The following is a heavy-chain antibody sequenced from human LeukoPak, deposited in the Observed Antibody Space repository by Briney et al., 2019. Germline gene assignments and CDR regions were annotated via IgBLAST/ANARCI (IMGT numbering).Heavy chain of an antibody. CDR3: ARAPYYYDSSGPTGFQH. V-gene: IGHV4-34*01. J-gene: IGHJ1*01. CDR2: INHSGST. Sequence: SETLSLTXAVYGGSFSGYYWSWIRQPPGKGLEWIGEINHSGSTNYNPSLKSRVTISVDTSKNQFSLKLSSVTAADTAVYYCARAPYYYDSSGPTGFQHWGQGTLVTVSS. CDR1: GGSFSGYY. D-gene: IGHD3-22*01.